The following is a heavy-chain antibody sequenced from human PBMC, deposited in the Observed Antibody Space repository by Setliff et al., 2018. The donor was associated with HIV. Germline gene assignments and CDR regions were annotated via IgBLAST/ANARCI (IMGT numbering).Heavy chain of an antibody. CDR1: GNTLRNSV. V-gene: IGHV1-69*11. CDR2: LIPALGEP. Sequence: SVKVSCKASGNTLRNSVINWVRLAPGQGLEWVGSLIPALGEPHYAQSVQGRAAITADDSTHTAYLELVNLRSDDTATFYCGRGTLYGVSDYWGPGTLVTVPQ. J-gene: IGHJ4*02. CDR3: GRGTLYGVSDY. D-gene: IGHD3-3*01.